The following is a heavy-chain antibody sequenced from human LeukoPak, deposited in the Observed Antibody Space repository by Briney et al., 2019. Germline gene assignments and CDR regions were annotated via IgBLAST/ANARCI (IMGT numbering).Heavy chain of an antibody. CDR2: IFYSGSV. CDR3: ARLRSGSTPPPPHYYYGLDV. Sequence: SETLSLTCTVSGGSINDFYWTWIRQPPGKGLEWIGYIFYSGSVNSNPSLESRVTISVDTSKNQFSLKLSSVTAADTAAYYCARLRSGSTPPPPHYYYGLDVWGQGTTVIVSS. CDR1: GGSINDFY. D-gene: IGHD1-26*01. V-gene: IGHV4-59*01. J-gene: IGHJ6*02.